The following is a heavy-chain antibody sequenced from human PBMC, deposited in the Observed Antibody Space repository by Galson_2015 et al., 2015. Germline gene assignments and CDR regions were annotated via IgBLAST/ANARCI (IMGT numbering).Heavy chain of an antibody. J-gene: IGHJ6*02. CDR1: GGSISSYS. D-gene: IGHD4-11*01. Sequence: TLSLTCTVSGGSISSYSWSWIRQPPGKGLAWIGYIYYSGSTNYNPSLKSRVTISVDTSKNQFSLKLSSVTAADTAVYYCARDQDDYSNPGRGGMDVWGQGTTVTVSS. CDR2: IYYSGST. CDR3: ARDQDDYSNPGRGGMDV. V-gene: IGHV4-59*01.